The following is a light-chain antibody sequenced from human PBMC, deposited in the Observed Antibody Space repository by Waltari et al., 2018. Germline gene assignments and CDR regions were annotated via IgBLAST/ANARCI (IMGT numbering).Light chain of an antibody. Sequence: EIVLTQSPATLSVSPGERATLSCRASQSVSSNLAWYQQKPGQAPRLLIYGASTRATGIPARFSCSGSGTEFTLTISSLQSEDCAVYYCQQYNNWPPLTFGGGTKVEIK. J-gene: IGKJ4*01. CDR3: QQYNNWPPLT. CDR1: QSVSSN. V-gene: IGKV3-15*01. CDR2: GAS.